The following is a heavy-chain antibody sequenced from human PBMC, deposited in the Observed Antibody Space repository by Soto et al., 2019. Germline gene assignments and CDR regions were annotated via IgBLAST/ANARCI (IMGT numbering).Heavy chain of an antibody. J-gene: IGHJ4*02. CDR1: GGSISSYY. V-gene: IGHV4-59*01. Sequence: SETLSLTCTVSGGSISSYYWSWIRQPPGKGLEWIGYIYYSGSTNYNPSLKSRVTISVDTSKNQFSLKLSSVTAADTAVYYCARDRNYYELWGQGTLVTVSS. CDR3: ARDRNYYEL. CDR2: IYYSGST. D-gene: IGHD3-22*01.